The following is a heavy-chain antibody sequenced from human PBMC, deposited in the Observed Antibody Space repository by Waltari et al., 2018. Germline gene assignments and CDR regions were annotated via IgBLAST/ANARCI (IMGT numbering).Heavy chain of an antibody. CDR2: IIPIVGTA. Sequence: QVQLVQSGAEVKKPGSSVKVSCKASGGTFSSYAISWVRQAPGQGLEWMGRIIPIVGTANYAQKFQGRVTITADKSTSTAYMELSSLRSEDTAVYYCARGRLTMVVTGDWFDPWGQGTLVTVSS. CDR1: GGTFSSYA. J-gene: IGHJ5*02. CDR3: ARGRLTMVVTGDWFDP. V-gene: IGHV1-69*08. D-gene: IGHD4-17*01.